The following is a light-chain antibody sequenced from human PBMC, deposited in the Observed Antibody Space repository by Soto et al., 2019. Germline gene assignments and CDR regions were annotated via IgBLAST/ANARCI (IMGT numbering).Light chain of an antibody. J-gene: IGKJ5*01. Sequence: DIQMTQSPSTLSASVGDRVTITCRASQSINNWLAWYQQKPGKAPKLLIYKTSDLESGVPSRFSGSGSGTEFTLTISSLQPDDFATYYCQQYHRSSITFGQGTRLEIK. CDR1: QSINNW. CDR3: QQYHRSSIT. CDR2: KTS. V-gene: IGKV1-5*03.